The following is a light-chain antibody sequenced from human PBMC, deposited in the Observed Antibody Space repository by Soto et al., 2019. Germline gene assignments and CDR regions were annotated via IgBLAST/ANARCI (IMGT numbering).Light chain of an antibody. CDR1: ETVRSN. Sequence: RVMTQSPDTLSVSPGERATLSCRASETVRSNLAWYQQKPGQAPRLLIYAASTRATGIPARFIGNGSGTEFTLTISGLQSEDFAVYYCQQYNNWPQTFGQGTKVDIK. J-gene: IGKJ1*01. CDR2: AAS. CDR3: QQYNNWPQT. V-gene: IGKV3D-15*01.